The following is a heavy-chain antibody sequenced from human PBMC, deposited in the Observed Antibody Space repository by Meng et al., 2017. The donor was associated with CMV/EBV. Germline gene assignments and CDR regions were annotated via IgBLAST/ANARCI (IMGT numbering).Heavy chain of an antibody. V-gene: IGHV3-9*01. CDR2: ISWNSGSI. Sequence: SLKFSCAASGFTFDDYAMHWVRQAPGKGLEWVSGISWNSGSIGYADSVKGRFTISRDNAKNSLYLQMNSLRAEDTALYYCAKDRGDYDSFYYGMDVWGQGTTVTVSS. D-gene: IGHD4-17*01. J-gene: IGHJ6*02. CDR3: AKDRGDYDSFYYGMDV. CDR1: GFTFDDYA.